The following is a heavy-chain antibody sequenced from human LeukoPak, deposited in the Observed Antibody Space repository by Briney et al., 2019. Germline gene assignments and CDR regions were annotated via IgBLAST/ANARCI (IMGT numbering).Heavy chain of an antibody. Sequence: PSETLSLTCTVSGGSISSYYWSWIRQPPGKGLEWIGYIFYSGSTNYNPSLKSRVTISVDTSKNQFSLKLSSVTAADTAAYYCARSSGVATVAARKFDYWGQGTLVTVSS. CDR2: IFYSGST. J-gene: IGHJ4*02. CDR1: GGSISSYY. V-gene: IGHV4-59*01. CDR3: ARSSGVATVAARKFDY. D-gene: IGHD6-6*01.